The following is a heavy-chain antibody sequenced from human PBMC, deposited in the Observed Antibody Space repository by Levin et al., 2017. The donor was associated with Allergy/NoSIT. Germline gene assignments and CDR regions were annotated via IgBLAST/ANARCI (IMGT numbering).Heavy chain of an antibody. Sequence: GGSLRLSCAASGFTFSNFVMTWVRQAPGKGLEWVSSIYGSGDVTSYADSVKGRFTISRDNSKNTLYLQMNGLRAEDTAIYNCAKIQNSGTLDMFFDSWGQGTLVTVSS. CDR3: AKIQNSGTLDMFFDS. D-gene: IGHD1-26*01. V-gene: IGHV3-23*01. CDR2: IYGSGDVT. J-gene: IGHJ4*02. CDR1: GFTFSNFV.